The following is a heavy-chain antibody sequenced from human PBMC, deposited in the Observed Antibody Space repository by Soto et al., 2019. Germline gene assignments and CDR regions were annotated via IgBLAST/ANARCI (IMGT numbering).Heavy chain of an antibody. D-gene: IGHD3-9*01. CDR3: GASGYDILTGYPYDYYGMDV. CDR2: SNASSGNT. Sequence: ASVKGSGKASGYTCTNYDISWVRQAPGQGPEWMGWSNASSGNTSYAQKLQGRVTMTRDTSTSTVYMELSSLRSEDTVVYYCGASGYDILTGYPYDYYGMDVWGQGTTVTVSS. CDR1: GYTCTNYD. J-gene: IGHJ6*02. V-gene: IGHV1-18*04.